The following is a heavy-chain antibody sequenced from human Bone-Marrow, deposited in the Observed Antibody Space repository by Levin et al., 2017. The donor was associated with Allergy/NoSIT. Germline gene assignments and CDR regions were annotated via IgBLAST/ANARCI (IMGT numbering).Heavy chain of an antibody. Sequence: LSLPCAASGFTFSNYAVHWVRQAPGKGLEWVAVVSSDGSDKYYGNSVRGRFTVSRDNSKNSLDLQMNSLRTEDTAVYYCARARRYYDSSGYPSYHFDIWGQGTMVTVSS. CDR3: ARARRYYDSSGYPSYHFDI. CDR2: VSSDGSDK. D-gene: IGHD3-22*01. V-gene: IGHV3-30-3*01. J-gene: IGHJ3*02. CDR1: GFTFSNYA.